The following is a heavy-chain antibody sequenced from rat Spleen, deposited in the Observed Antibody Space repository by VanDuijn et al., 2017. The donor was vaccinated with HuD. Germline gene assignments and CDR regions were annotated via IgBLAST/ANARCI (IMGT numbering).Heavy chain of an antibody. CDR1: GFIFSDFY. CDR2: ISYDGSKT. CDR3: ARRGYNYYFDY. J-gene: IGHJ2*01. D-gene: IGHD1-4*01. Sequence: EVHLVESDGGLVQPGRSLKLSCAASGFIFSDFYMAWVRQAPTKGLEWVATISYDGSKTYYRDSVKGRFTISRDNARSTLNLHMDSLRSEDTATYYCARRGYNYYFDYWGQGVMVTVSS. V-gene: IGHV5-29*01.